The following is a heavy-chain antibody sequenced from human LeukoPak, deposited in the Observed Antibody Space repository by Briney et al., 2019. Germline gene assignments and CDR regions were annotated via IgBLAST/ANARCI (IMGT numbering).Heavy chain of an antibody. D-gene: IGHD3-9*01. Sequence: GESLKISCKGSGYSFTSYWIGWVRQMPGKGLEWMGIIYPGDSDTRYSPSFQGQVTISADKSISTAYLQWSSLKASDTAMYYCARRDYDILTGSGLFDYWGQGTLVTVSS. CDR1: GYSFTSYW. V-gene: IGHV5-51*01. J-gene: IGHJ4*02. CDR3: ARRDYDILTGSGLFDY. CDR2: IYPGDSDT.